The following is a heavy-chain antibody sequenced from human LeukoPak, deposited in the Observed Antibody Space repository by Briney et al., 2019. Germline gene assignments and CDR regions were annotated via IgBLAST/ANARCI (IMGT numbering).Heavy chain of an antibody. D-gene: IGHD2-2*01. CDR2: LNPSWDST. J-gene: IGHJ6*02. CDR1: GHTYTIYY. Sequence: ASVSVSYETSGHTYTIYYMHCVRDPPGQGREWRGKLNPSWDSTSHAQNPQGRDTITRDTSTSTVYMELRSLSSEDRAVCYCGIGSRVVLGAMFYFCYFMYVWGQGNTVTVSS. CDR3: GIGSRVVLGAMFYFCYFMYV. V-gene: IGHV1-46*01.